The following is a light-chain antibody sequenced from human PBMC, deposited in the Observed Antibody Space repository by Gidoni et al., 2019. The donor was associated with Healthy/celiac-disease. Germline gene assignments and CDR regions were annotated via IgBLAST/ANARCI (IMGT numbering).Light chain of an antibody. CDR1: QGISSY. CDR3: QQYYSYPRT. J-gene: IGKJ1*01. CDR2: AAS. V-gene: IGKV1-8*01. Sequence: AIRMTQSPSSLSASTGDRVTITCRASQGISSYLAWYQQKPGKAPKLLLYAASTLQSGVPSRFRGSGSGTDFTLTISCLQSEDFATYYCQQYYSYPRTFGQGTKVEIK.